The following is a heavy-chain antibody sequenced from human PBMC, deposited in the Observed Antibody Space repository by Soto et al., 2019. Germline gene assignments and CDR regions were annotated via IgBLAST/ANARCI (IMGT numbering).Heavy chain of an antibody. CDR2: IVVGSGNT. CDR1: GFTFTSSA. CDR3: AADLCSGGSCLDLLPSWFDP. V-gene: IGHV1-58*01. D-gene: IGHD2-15*01. J-gene: IGHJ5*02. Sequence: QMQLVQSGPEVKKPGTSVKVSCKASGFTFTSSAVQWVRQARGQRLEWIGWIVVGSGNTNYAQKCQERVTITRDMSTSTAYMELSSLRSEDTAVYYCAADLCSGGSCLDLLPSWFDPWGQGTLVTVSS.